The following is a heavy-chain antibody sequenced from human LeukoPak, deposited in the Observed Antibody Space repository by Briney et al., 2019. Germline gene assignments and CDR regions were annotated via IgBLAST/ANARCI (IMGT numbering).Heavy chain of an antibody. CDR2: INSDGRTT. D-gene: IGHD1-26*01. Sequence: GGSLRLSGAASGFTFSSYWMHWVRQAPGKGLVWVSRINSDGRTTNYADSVKGRVTISRDNAKNTLDLQLHSLSAEDTAVYYCARRSSGSPPYYFDYWGQGTLVTVSS. CDR1: GFTFSSYW. V-gene: IGHV3-74*01. J-gene: IGHJ4*02. CDR3: ARRSSGSPPYYFDY.